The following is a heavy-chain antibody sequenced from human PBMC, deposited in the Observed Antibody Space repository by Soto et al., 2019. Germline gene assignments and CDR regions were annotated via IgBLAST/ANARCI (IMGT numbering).Heavy chain of an antibody. Sequence: ASVKVSCKASGYTFTSYGISWVRQAPGQGLEWVGGISPYNGNTNYAQKLQGRVTMTTDTSTSTAYMELRSLRSDDTAVYYCARSYSSGWTGGDYWGQGTLVTVSS. D-gene: IGHD6-19*01. J-gene: IGHJ4*02. CDR3: ARSYSSGWTGGDY. V-gene: IGHV1-18*01. CDR2: ISPYNGNT. CDR1: GYTFTSYG.